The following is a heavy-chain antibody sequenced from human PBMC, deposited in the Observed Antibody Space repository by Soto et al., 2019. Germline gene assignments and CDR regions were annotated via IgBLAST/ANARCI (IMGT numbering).Heavy chain of an antibody. D-gene: IGHD3-16*01. J-gene: IGHJ4*02. V-gene: IGHV4-59*08. CDR3: ASKVHYVWGSYAGGYFDY. CDR2: IYYSGST. CDR1: GCSISSYY. Sequence: SETMSLRCTVSGCSISSYYWSWIRQPPGKGLEWIGYIYYSGSTNYNPSLKSRVTISVDTSKNQFSLKLSSVTAADTAVYYCASKVHYVWGSYAGGYFDYWGQGTLVTVSS.